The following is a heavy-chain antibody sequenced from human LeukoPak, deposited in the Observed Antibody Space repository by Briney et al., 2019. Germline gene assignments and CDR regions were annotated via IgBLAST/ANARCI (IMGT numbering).Heavy chain of an antibody. V-gene: IGHV1-46*01. Sequence: GASVKVSCKASGYTFTSYYMHWVRQAPGQGLEWMGIINPSGGSTSYAQKFQGRVTMTRDTSTSTVYMELSSLRSEDTAVYYCARDRVVPAAIEYYFDYWGQGTLVTVSS. CDR2: INPSGGST. CDR3: ARDRVVPAAIEYYFDY. CDR1: GYTFTSYY. D-gene: IGHD2-2*01. J-gene: IGHJ4*02.